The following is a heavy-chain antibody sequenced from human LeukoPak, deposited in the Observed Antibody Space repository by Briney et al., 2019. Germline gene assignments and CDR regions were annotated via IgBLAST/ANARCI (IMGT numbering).Heavy chain of an antibody. V-gene: IGHV1-18*01. CDR3: ARVTVRGIRWFDT. Sequence: ASVKVSCKASGYTFTSYGISLVRQAPGQGLEWMGWISAYNGNANYAHKLQGRVTMTTDTSTSTAYMELRSLRSDDTAVYYCARVTVRGIRWFDTWGQGTLVTVSS. J-gene: IGHJ5*02. CDR2: ISAYNGNA. CDR1: GYTFTSYG. D-gene: IGHD3-10*01.